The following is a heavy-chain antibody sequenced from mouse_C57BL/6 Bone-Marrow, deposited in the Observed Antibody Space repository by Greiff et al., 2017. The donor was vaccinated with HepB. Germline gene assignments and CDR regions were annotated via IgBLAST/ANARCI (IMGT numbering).Heavy chain of an antibody. V-gene: IGHV1-50*01. J-gene: IGHJ2*01. CDR1: GYTFTSYW. CDR3: SRSGYGSSYYFDC. D-gene: IGHD1-1*01. CDR2: IDPSDSYT. Sequence: VQLQQPGAELVKPGASVKLSCKASGYTFTSYWMQWVKQRPGQGLEWIGEIDPSDSYTNYNQKFKGKATLTVDTSSSTAYMQLSSLTSEDSAVYYCSRSGYGSSYYFDCWGHGTTLSVSS.